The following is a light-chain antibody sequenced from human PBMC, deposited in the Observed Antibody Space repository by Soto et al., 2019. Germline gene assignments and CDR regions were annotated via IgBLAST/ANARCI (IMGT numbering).Light chain of an antibody. CDR1: QSVSSN. Sequence: EIVMTQSPATLSVSPGERATLSCRASQSVSSNLAWYQQKPGQAPRLLIYGASTRATGIPVRFSGSGSGTEFTLTISSLQSEDFAVYYCQQYNNWPLTFGGRTKVEIK. J-gene: IGKJ4*02. V-gene: IGKV3-15*01. CDR3: QQYNNWPLT. CDR2: GAS.